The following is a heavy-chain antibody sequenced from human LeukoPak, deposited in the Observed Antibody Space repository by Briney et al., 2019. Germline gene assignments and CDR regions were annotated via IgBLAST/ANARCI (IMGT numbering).Heavy chain of an antibody. Sequence: SVKVSCKASGFTFTSSAMQWVRQARGQHLEWIGWIVVGSGNTNYAQKFQERVTITRDMSTSTAYMELSSLRSEDTAVYYCAAVPITIDYGSEDEYYYMDVWGKGTTVTVSS. D-gene: IGHD3-10*01. CDR2: IVVGSGNT. CDR1: GFTFTSSA. V-gene: IGHV1-58*02. CDR3: AAVPITIDYGSEDEYYYMDV. J-gene: IGHJ6*03.